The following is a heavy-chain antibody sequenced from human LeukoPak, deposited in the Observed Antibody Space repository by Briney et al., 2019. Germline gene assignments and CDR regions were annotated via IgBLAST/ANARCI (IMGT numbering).Heavy chain of an antibody. Sequence: GGSLRLSCAASGFTFSSYSMNWVRQAPGKGLEWVSYISSSSSTIYYADSVKGRFTISRDNAKNSLYLQMNSLRAEDTAVYYCARDKGYYGSGSYLDIWGQGTMVTVSS. CDR3: ARDKGYYGSGSYLDI. CDR1: GFTFSSYS. V-gene: IGHV3-48*01. J-gene: IGHJ3*02. CDR2: ISSSSSTI. D-gene: IGHD3-10*01.